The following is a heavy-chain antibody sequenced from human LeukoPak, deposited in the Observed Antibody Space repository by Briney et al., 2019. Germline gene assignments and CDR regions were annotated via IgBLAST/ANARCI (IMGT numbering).Heavy chain of an antibody. V-gene: IGHV4-4*07. J-gene: IGHJ2*01. D-gene: IGHD3-16*02. Sequence: SETLSLTCTVYGGSISSHYWSWIRQPAGKGLEWVGRIYFTGSTMYNPSLKSRLTMSVDTSKNQFSLNLGSVTAADTAVYYCARESYLIGWYFDLWGRGTLVTVSS. CDR2: IYFTGST. CDR1: GGSISSHY. CDR3: ARESYLIGWYFDL.